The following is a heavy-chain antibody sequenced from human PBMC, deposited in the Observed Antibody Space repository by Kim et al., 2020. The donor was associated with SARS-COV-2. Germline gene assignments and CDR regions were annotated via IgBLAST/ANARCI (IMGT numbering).Heavy chain of an antibody. CDR2: ISYDGSNK. J-gene: IGHJ4*02. V-gene: IGHV3-30-3*01. Sequence: GGSLRLSCAASGFTFGSYAMHWVRQAPGKGLEWVAVISYDGSNKYYADSVKGRFTISRDNSKNTLYLQMNSLRAEDTAVYYCAITRGGSYWSYFDYWGQGTLVTVSS. CDR1: GFTFGSYA. D-gene: IGHD1-26*01. CDR3: AITRGGSYWSYFDY.